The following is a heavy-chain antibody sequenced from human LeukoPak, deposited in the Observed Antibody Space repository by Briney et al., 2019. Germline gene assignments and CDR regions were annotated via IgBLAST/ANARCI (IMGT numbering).Heavy chain of an antibody. V-gene: IGHV3-48*03. CDR3: ARDLPTGTYRAYFEN. Sequence: PGGSLRLSCAASGFTFSSYEMNWVRQAPGKGLEWVSYISSSGSTVYYADSVKGRFTISRDNAKNSLYLQMNSLRVEDTAVYYCARDLPTGTYRAYFENWGQGTLVTVSS. CDR1: GFTFSSYE. J-gene: IGHJ4*02. D-gene: IGHD1-26*01. CDR2: ISSSGSTV.